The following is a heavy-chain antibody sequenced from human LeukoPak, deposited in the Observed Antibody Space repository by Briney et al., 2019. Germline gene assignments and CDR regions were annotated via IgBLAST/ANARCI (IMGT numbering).Heavy chain of an antibody. CDR1: GFTFSSYA. CDR2: ISYDGSNK. D-gene: IGHD3-16*01. Sequence: PGGSLRLTCAASGFTFSSYAMHWVRQAPGKGLEWVAVISYDGSNKYYADSVKGRFTISRDNSKNTLYLQMNSLRAEDTAVYYCARDEAPYAPYYYYGMDVWGQGTTVTVSS. V-gene: IGHV3-30*04. CDR3: ARDEAPYAPYYYYGMDV. J-gene: IGHJ6*02.